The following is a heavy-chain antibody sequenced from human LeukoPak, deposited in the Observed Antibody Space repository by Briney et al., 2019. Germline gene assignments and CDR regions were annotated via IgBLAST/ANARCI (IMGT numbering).Heavy chain of an antibody. J-gene: IGHJ4*02. D-gene: IGHD5-12*01. CDR2: IKSDGSWT. Sequence: GGSLRLSCAASGFSIRGYWMHWVRQAPGKGLMWVSRIKSDGSWTNYAASVRGRFTISRDKAKNTLFLQMVGLRAEDTAIYYCVRDGDAYDFDLWGQGILVTVSS. CDR1: GFSIRGYW. V-gene: IGHV3-74*01. CDR3: VRDGDAYDFDL.